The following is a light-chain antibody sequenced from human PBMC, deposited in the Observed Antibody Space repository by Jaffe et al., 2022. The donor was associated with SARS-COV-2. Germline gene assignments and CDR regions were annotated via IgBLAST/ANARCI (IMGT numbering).Light chain of an antibody. CDR2: AAS. V-gene: IGKV1-39*01. J-gene: IGKJ1*01. Sequence: DIQMTQSPSSLSASVGDRVTITCRASQSISNFLNWYQQKPGRAPNLLIYAASSLQSGVPSRFSGSGSGTDFTLTISSLQPEDFATYYCQQSYNFPRTFGQGTKVETK. CDR3: QQSYNFPRT. CDR1: QSISNF.